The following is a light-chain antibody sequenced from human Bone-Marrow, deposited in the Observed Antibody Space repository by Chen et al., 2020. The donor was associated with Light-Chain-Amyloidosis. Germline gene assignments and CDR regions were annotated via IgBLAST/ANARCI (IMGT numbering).Light chain of an antibody. J-gene: IGLJ3*02. CDR1: NIGSTS. CDR2: DDS. CDR3: QVWDRSSDRPV. Sequence: SYVLTQPSSVSVAPGQTATIACGGNNIGSTSVHWYQQTPGQAPLLVVYDDSDRPSGIPERLSGSTSGNTATLTISRVDAGDEADYYCQVWDRSSDRPVCGGGTKLTVL. V-gene: IGLV3-21*02.